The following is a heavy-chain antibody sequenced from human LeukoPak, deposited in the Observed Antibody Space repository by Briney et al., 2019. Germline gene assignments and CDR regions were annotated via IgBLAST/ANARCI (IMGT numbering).Heavy chain of an antibody. Sequence: ASVKVSCKASGYTFTGYYMHWVRQAPGQGLEWMGMINPSGGSTTFAQKFQGRVTMTRDTSMSTVYMELSILRSEDTAVYYCAREGTFSSPRNWLDPWGQGTLVTVSS. CDR2: INPSGGST. J-gene: IGHJ5*02. V-gene: IGHV1-46*01. D-gene: IGHD6-13*01. CDR1: GYTFTGYY. CDR3: AREGTFSSPRNWLDP.